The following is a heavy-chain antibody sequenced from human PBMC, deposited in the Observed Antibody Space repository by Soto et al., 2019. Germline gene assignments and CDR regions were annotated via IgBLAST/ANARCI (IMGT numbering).Heavy chain of an antibody. J-gene: IGHJ4*02. CDR2: INAGNGNT. D-gene: IGHD3-22*01. Sequence: QVQLVQSGAEEKKPGASVKVSCKSSGYTFTSYAMHWVRQAPGQRLEWMGWINAGNGNTKYSQKFQGRVTITRDTSASTAYMELSSLRSEDTAVYYCARGSGPMIEWHWGQGTLVTVAS. V-gene: IGHV1-3*05. CDR1: GYTFTSYA. CDR3: ARGSGPMIEWH.